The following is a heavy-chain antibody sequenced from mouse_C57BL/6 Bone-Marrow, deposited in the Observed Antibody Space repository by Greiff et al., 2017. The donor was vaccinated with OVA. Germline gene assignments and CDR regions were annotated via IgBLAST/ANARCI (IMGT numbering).Heavy chain of an antibody. CDR2: ISNGGGRT. V-gene: IGHV5-12*01. Sequence: DVKLVESGGGLVQPGGSLKLSCAASGFTFSDYYMYWVRQTPEKRLEWVAYISNGGGRTYYTDTVKGRIANARDTAKNTLCLQMSRRKTEDTAMYYCARRVVTTVVATYRYAMDYWGQGTSVTVSS. J-gene: IGHJ4*01. D-gene: IGHD1-1*01. CDR3: ARRVVTTVVATYRYAMDY. CDR1: GFTFSDYY.